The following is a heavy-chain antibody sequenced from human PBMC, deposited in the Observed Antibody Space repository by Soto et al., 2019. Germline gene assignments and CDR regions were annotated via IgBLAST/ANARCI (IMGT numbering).Heavy chain of an antibody. J-gene: IGHJ6*03. D-gene: IGHD3-3*01. Sequence: GGSLRLSCAASGVTFSSYAMSWVRQAPGKGLEWVSAISGSGGSTYYADSVKGRFTISRDNSKNTLYLQMNSLRAEDTAVYYCARIARGYDFWNYMDVWGKGTTVTVSS. CDR2: ISGSGGST. CDR3: ARIARGYDFWNYMDV. V-gene: IGHV3-23*01. CDR1: GVTFSSYA.